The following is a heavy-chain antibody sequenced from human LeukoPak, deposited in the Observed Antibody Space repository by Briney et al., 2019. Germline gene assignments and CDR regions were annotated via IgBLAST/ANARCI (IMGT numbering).Heavy chain of an antibody. CDR2: IIPIFGTA. D-gene: IGHD5-18*01. V-gene: IGHV1-69*13. CDR1: GYTFTSYG. CDR3: ARGPRGCSYDYSDY. Sequence: ASVKVSCKASGYTFTSYGISWVRQAPGQGLEWMGGIIPIFGTANYAQKFQGRVTITADESTSTAYMELSSLRSEDTAVYYCARGPRGCSYDYSDYWGQGTMVTVSS. J-gene: IGHJ4*02.